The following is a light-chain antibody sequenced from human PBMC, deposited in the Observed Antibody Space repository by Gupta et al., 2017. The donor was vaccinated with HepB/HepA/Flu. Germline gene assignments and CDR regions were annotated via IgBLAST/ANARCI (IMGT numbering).Light chain of an antibody. Sequence: DIVLTQSPGSLSMSPGERATLSCRTSQSVRNGLSWFQQKPGQPPRLLIYDASTRATGIPDRFSGSGSGTDFTLTITRLEPEDFAVYYCQQDGSSTFTFGQGTKLDIK. CDR2: DAS. CDR1: QSVRNGL. V-gene: IGKV3-20*01. J-gene: IGKJ2*01. CDR3: QQDGSSTFT.